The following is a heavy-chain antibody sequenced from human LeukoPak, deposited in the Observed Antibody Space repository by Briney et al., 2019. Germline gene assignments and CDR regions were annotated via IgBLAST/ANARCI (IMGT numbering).Heavy chain of an antibody. Sequence: TGGSLRLSCAVSGFTFSSYWMSWVRQAPGKGLEWVASIKQDGSEKCYVDSVKGRFTTSRDNAKNSLYLQMNSLRAEDTAVYYCAREFGIEYSYGSFDYWGQGTLVTVSS. CDR1: GFTFSSYW. V-gene: IGHV3-7*01. J-gene: IGHJ4*02. CDR2: IKQDGSEK. CDR3: AREFGIEYSYGSFDY. D-gene: IGHD5-18*01.